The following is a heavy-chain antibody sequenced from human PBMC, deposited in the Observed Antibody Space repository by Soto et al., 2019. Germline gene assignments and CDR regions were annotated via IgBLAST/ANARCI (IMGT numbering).Heavy chain of an antibody. CDR3: ARITEVTIFDY. CDR1: GFSLSDYY. CDR2: ISGSGSHT. V-gene: IGHV3-11*01. D-gene: IGHD3-10*01. J-gene: IGHJ4*02. Sequence: QVQLVESGGGLVKPGGSLRLSCEAPGFSLSDYYMSWIRQAPGKGLEWLSFISGSGSHTHYAESVKGRFTISRDNAKNSVYLQMNSLRDEDTAVYYCARITEVTIFDYWGQGALVTVSS.